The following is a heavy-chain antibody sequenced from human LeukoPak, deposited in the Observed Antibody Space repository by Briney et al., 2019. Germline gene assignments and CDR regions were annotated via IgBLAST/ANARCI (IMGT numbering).Heavy chain of an antibody. D-gene: IGHD3-10*01. Sequence: SETLSLTCTVSGGSISSSSYYWGWIRQPPGKGLEWIGSIYYSGSTYYNPSLKSRVTISVDTSKNQFSLKLSSVTAAGTAVYYCASYPTYYYGSGNDYWGQGTLVTVSS. J-gene: IGHJ4*02. CDR3: ASYPTYYYGSGNDY. CDR1: GGSISSSSYY. CDR2: IYYSGST. V-gene: IGHV4-39*01.